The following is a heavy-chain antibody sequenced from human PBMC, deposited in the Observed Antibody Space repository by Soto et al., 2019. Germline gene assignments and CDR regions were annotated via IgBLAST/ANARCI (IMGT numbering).Heavy chain of an antibody. CDR1: GFTFSSYG. J-gene: IGHJ4*02. Sequence: EVQLLESGGGVVQPGGSLRLTCAASGFTFSSYGISWIRLSPGKGLEWVSVISGGGDTTYYTPSVKGRFTISRDDFRNTLYLQMNSLRTEDTAIYYCAKLRDFVVLPAGILDYWGPGTLVTVSS. D-gene: IGHD2-8*01. V-gene: IGHV3-23*01. CDR3: AKLRDFVVLPAGILDY. CDR2: ISGGGDTT.